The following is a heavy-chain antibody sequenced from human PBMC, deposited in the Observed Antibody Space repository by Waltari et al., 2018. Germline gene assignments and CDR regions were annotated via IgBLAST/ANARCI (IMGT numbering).Heavy chain of an antibody. CDR3: ARASSSWGTSLDY. D-gene: IGHD6-13*01. V-gene: IGHV4-39*07. J-gene: IGHJ4*02. CDR1: GGSISSSSYY. CDR2: IYYSGST. Sequence: QLQLQESGPGLVKPSETLSLTCTVSGGSISSSSYYWGWIRQPPGKGLEWIGSIYYSGSTYYNPSLKSRVTISVDTSKNQFSLKLSSVTAADTAVYYCARASSSWGTSLDYWGQGTLVTVSS.